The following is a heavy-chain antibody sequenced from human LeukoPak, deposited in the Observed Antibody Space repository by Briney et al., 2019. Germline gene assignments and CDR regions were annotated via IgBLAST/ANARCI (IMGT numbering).Heavy chain of an antibody. Sequence: GGSLRLSCAASGFTFSGYSMNWVRQVPGKGLEWVSVIYSGGSKYYADSVKGRFTISRDNSKNTLYLQMNSLRAEDTAVYYCARGPDSSALFDYWGQGTLVTVSS. V-gene: IGHV3-53*01. CDR1: GFTFSGYS. D-gene: IGHD3-22*01. J-gene: IGHJ4*02. CDR3: ARGPDSSALFDY. CDR2: IYSGGSK.